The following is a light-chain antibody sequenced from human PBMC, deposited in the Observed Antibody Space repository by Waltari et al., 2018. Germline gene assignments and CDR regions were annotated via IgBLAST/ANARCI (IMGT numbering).Light chain of an antibody. V-gene: IGKV1-39*01. CDR1: QSISGY. CDR2: AAT. Sequence: DIQMTQSPSSLSASVGDKVTIACRASQSISGYLNWFQQNPGKAPKLLIYAATSVQSGVPSRFSGSGAGTDFTLTISTLQPEDFATYYCQQIFSTPHTFGQGTNLEIK. CDR3: QQIFSTPHT. J-gene: IGKJ2*01.